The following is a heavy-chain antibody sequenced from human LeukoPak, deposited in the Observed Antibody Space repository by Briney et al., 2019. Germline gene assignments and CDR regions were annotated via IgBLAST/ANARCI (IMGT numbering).Heavy chain of an antibody. CDR3: AKPGVSGSYPYYYYYMDV. Sequence: ASVNVSCKASGYTFTGYYMHWVRQAPGQGLEWMGWINPNSGGTNYAQKFQGRVTMTRDTSISTAYMELSRLRSDDTAVYYCAKPGVSGSYPYYYYYMDVWAKGPRSPSP. J-gene: IGHJ6*03. CDR2: INPNSGGT. V-gene: IGHV1-2*02. CDR1: GYTFTGYY. D-gene: IGHD1-26*01.